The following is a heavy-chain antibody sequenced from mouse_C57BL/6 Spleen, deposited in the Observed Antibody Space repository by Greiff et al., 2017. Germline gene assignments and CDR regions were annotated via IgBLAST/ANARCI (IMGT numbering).Heavy chain of an antibody. D-gene: IGHD1-2*01. Sequence: DVMLVESGGGLVQPGGSLSLSCAASGFTFTDYYMSWVRQPPGKALEWLGFIRNKANGYTTEYSASVKGRFTISRDNSQSILYLQMNALRAEDSATYYCERYTTTAHYFDYWGQGTTLTVSS. J-gene: IGHJ2*01. V-gene: IGHV7-3*01. CDR2: IRNKANGYTT. CDR1: GFTFTDYY. CDR3: ERYTTTAHYFDY.